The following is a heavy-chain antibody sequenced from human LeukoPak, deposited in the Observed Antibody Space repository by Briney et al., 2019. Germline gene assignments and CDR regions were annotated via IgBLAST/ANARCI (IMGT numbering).Heavy chain of an antibody. CDR2: IEQDGSEK. D-gene: IGHD3-10*01. V-gene: IGHV3-7*01. CDR1: GFTSSSYW. Sequence: GGSLRLSCAASGFTSSSYWMSWVRQAPGKGLEWVANIEQDGSEKYYVDSVKGRFTISRDNAKNSLYLLMNSLRAEDTAVYYCARVTDPHFYALGNFYSSDARAFDYWGQGTLVTVSS. CDR3: ARVTDPHFYALGNFYSSDARAFDY. J-gene: IGHJ4*02.